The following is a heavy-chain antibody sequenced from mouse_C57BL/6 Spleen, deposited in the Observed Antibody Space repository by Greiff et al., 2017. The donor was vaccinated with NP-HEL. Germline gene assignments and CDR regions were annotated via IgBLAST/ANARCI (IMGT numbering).Heavy chain of an antibody. J-gene: IGHJ4*01. D-gene: IGHD4-1*01. V-gene: IGHV1-82*01. Sequence: QVQLQQSGPELVKPGASVKISCKASGYAFSSSWMNWVKQRPGKGLEWIGRISPGDGDTNYHGKFKGNATLTAVKSSSTAYMQLSSLTSEDSAVYFCARGTGTGAMDYWGQGTSVTVSS. CDR3: ARGTGTGAMDY. CDR2: ISPGDGDT. CDR1: GYAFSSSW.